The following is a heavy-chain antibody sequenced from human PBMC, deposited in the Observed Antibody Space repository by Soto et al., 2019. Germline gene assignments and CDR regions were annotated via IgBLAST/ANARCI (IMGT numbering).Heavy chain of an antibody. CDR3: ARVGSVVPAARKQGGLWFDP. J-gene: IGHJ5*02. CDR1: GFTFSDYY. CDR2: ISSSGSTI. V-gene: IGHV3-11*01. D-gene: IGHD2-2*01. Sequence: QVQLVESGGGLVKPGGSLRLSCAASGFTFSDYYMSWIRQAPGKGLEWVSYISSSGSTIYYADSVKGRFTISRDNAKNSLYVERNSLRAEDTAVYYCARVGSVVPAARKQGGLWFDPCGQGTLVTVSS.